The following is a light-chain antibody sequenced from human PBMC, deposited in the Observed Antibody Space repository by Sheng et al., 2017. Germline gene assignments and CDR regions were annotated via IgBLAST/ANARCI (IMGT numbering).Light chain of an antibody. CDR2: VAS. J-gene: IGKJ5*01. V-gene: IGKV1-9*01. CDR3: QQLKNYPSIT. CDR1: EDISNY. Sequence: DIQLTQSPSFLSPSVGDRVTITCRANEDISNYLAWYQQKPGKAPKLLIYVASTLQGGVPSRFSGSGSGTEFTLTISSLQPDDFATYYCQQLKNYPSITFGQRDTTGD.